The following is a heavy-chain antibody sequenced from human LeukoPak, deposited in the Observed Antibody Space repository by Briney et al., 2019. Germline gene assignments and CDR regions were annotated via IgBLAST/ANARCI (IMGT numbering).Heavy chain of an antibody. CDR1: AFTLSSYA. V-gene: IGHV3-30*04. D-gene: IGHD2-2*02. J-gene: IGHJ5*02. Sequence: PGTSLRLSCAASAFTLSSYAMHWVRQAPGRGLEWVAIISYDGSNKYFADSVKGRFTISGDNSNNTLYLQMNSLRAEDTAVYYCARGAKYCSSISCYKNWFDPWGQGTLVTVSS. CDR2: ISYDGSNK. CDR3: ARGAKYCSSISCYKNWFDP.